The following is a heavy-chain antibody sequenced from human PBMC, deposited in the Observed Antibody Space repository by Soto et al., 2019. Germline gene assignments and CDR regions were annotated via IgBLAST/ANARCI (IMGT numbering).Heavy chain of an antibody. D-gene: IGHD3-22*01. CDR2: IIPVFQTA. Sequence: QEQLVQSGAEVKKPGSSVKVSCKASGVLFSSYPISWVRHVPGQGLEWMGGIIPVFQTAYYTQRIQGRVTITADESTNTAYMELSSLRSEDTAIYYCARGGSGYTWFNEFWGQGTLVTVSS. CDR3: ARGGSGYTWFNEF. J-gene: IGHJ4*02. CDR1: GVLFSSYP. V-gene: IGHV1-69*01.